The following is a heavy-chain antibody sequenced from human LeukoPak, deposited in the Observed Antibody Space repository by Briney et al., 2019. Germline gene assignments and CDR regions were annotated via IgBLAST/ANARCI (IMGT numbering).Heavy chain of an antibody. CDR2: ISSSSSYI. J-gene: IGHJ4*02. V-gene: IGHV3-21*01. D-gene: IGHD6-19*01. CDR1: GFTFGSYS. Sequence: KPGGSLRLSCAASGFTFGSYSMNWVRQAPGKGLEWVSSISSSSSYIYYADSVKGRFTISRDNAKNSLYLQMNSLRAEDTAVYYCARALAVAGTKTGTSIDYWGQGTLVTVSS. CDR3: ARALAVAGTKTGTSIDY.